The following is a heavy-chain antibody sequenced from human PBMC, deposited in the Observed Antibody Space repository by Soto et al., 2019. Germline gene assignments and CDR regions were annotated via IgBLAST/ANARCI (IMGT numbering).Heavy chain of an antibody. D-gene: IGHD3-10*01. V-gene: IGHV3-23*01. CDR1: GFTFGTTD. CDR3: VKNSGWFNT. J-gene: IGHJ5*02. CDR2: IDGSGGIT. Sequence: QLLQSGGGLVQPGGSLTLSCAASGFTFGTTDMSWVRQAPGEGLEWVSTIDGSGGITYYADSVKGRFTISRDNSQNTVYLQMNSLRGDDTALYYCVKNSGWFNTWGQGALVTVSS.